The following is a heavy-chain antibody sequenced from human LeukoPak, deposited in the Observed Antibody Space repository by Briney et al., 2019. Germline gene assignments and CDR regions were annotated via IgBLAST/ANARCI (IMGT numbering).Heavy chain of an antibody. Sequence: SETLSLTCTVSGVSISSSSYCWDWIRQPPGKGLEWIGSISYSGSTYYNPSLKSRVTISVDTSKNQFSLKLSSVTAADTAVYYCARNKRDVRYYDILTDYPKYFFDHWGQGTLVTVSS. CDR1: GVSISSSSYC. CDR3: ARNKRDVRYYDILTDYPKYFFDH. CDR2: ISYSGST. D-gene: IGHD3-9*01. J-gene: IGHJ4*02. V-gene: IGHV4-39*07.